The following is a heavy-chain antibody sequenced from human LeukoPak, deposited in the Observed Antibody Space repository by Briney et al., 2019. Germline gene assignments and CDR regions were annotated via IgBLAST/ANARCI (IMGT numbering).Heavy chain of an antibody. Sequence: PGGSLRLSCAASGFTFSSYSMNWVRQAPGKGLEWVSSISSSSSSIYYADSVKGRFTITRDNAKNSLYLQMNSLRAEDTAGYYCAKGGGSEDYYDSSGRIDYWGQGTLVTVSS. V-gene: IGHV3-21*01. CDR3: AKGGGSEDYYDSSGRIDY. CDR1: GFTFSSYS. CDR2: ISSSSSSI. J-gene: IGHJ4*02. D-gene: IGHD3-22*01.